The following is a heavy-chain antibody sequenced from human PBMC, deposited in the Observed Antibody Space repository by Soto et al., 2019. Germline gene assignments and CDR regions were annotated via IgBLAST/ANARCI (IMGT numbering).Heavy chain of an antibody. CDR3: ASRYSLVRFWEWDYYYVMDV. CDR1: GFTFSSYW. J-gene: IGHJ6*04. V-gene: IGHV3-74*01. Sequence: PGGSLRLSCAASGFTFSSYWMHWVRQAPGKGLVWVSRINSDGSSTSYADSVKGRFTIPRDNAKNTLYLQMNSLRAEDTAVYYCASRYSLVRFWEWDYYYVMDVWGKGTTVTVSS. D-gene: IGHD3-3*01. CDR2: INSDGSST.